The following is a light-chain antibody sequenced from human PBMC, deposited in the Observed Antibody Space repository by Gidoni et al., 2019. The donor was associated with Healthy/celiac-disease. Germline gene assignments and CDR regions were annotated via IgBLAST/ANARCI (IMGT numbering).Light chain of an antibody. CDR3: QQYDNLLG. V-gene: IGKV1-33*01. CDR1: QDISNY. J-gene: IGKJ1*01. CDR2: DAS. Sequence: DIQMTQSPSSLSASVGDRVTITCQASQDISNYLNWYQQKPGKAPKLLIYDASNLETGVPSRFSGSGSGTEFTFTISSLQPEDIATYYCQQYDNLLGFGQGTKVEIK.